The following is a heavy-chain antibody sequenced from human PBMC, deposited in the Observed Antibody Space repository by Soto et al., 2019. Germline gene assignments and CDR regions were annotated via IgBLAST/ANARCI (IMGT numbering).Heavy chain of an antibody. CDR1: GYTFTSYG. CDR2: ISAYNGNT. D-gene: IGHD3-16*02. V-gene: IGHV1-18*01. Sequence: QVKLVQSGAEVKKPGASVKVSCKASGYTFTSYGISWVRQAPGQGLEWMGWISAYNGNTNYAQKLQGRVTMTTDTSTSTAYMELRSLRSDDTAVYYCARVKIRLGELSSYYFDYWGQGTLVTVSS. CDR3: ARVKIRLGELSSYYFDY. J-gene: IGHJ4*02.